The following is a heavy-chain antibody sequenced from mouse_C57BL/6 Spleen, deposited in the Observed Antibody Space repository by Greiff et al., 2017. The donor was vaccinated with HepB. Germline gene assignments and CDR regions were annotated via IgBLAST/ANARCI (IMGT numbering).Heavy chain of an antibody. D-gene: IGHD1-1*01. CDR1: GYAFSSSW. Sequence: VQLQQSGPELVKPGASVKISCKASGYAFSSSWMNWVKQRPGKGLEWIGRIYPGDGDTNYNGKFKGKATLTADKSSSTAYMQLSSLTSEDSAVYFCARREVITTVVATDYWGQGTTLTVSS. J-gene: IGHJ2*01. CDR3: ARREVITTVVATDY. CDR2: IYPGDGDT. V-gene: IGHV1-82*01.